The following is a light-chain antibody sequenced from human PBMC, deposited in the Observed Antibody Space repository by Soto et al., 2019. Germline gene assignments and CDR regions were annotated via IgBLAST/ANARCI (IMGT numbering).Light chain of an antibody. Sequence: EIVVTQSPATLSVSPVERATLSCRASQSVSSKLAWYQQKPGQAPRLLIYGASTRATGIPGRFSGSGSGTEFTLTISSLQSEDFAVYYCQQHNNWPPWTFGQGTKVDI. CDR2: GAS. V-gene: IGKV3-15*01. J-gene: IGKJ1*01. CDR3: QQHNNWPPWT. CDR1: QSVSSK.